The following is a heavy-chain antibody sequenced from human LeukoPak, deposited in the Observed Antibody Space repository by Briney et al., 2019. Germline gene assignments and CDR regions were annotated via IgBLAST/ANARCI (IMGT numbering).Heavy chain of an antibody. CDR3: ARVGVPRYYYDSSGYPL. CDR2: INPNSGGT. Sequence: GASVKVSCKVSGYTLTELSMHWVRQAPGQGLEWMGWINPNSGGTNYAQKFQGRVTMTRDTSISTAYMELSRLRSDDTAVYYCARVGVPRYYYDSSGYPLWGQGTLVTVSS. D-gene: IGHD3-22*01. CDR1: GYTLTELS. V-gene: IGHV1-2*02. J-gene: IGHJ4*02.